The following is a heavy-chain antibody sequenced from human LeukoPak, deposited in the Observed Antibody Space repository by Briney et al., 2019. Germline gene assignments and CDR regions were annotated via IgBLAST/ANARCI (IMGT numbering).Heavy chain of an antibody. Sequence: PSETLSLTCAVYGRSFSGYYWSWIRQPPGKGLEWIEEINHSGSTNYNPSLKSRVTISEDTSKNQFSLKLSSVTAADTAVYYCARGVPPTTVVTPGWFDPWGQGTLVTVSS. J-gene: IGHJ5*02. D-gene: IGHD4-23*01. CDR2: INHSGST. CDR1: GRSFSGYY. CDR3: ARGVPPTTVVTPGWFDP. V-gene: IGHV4-34*01.